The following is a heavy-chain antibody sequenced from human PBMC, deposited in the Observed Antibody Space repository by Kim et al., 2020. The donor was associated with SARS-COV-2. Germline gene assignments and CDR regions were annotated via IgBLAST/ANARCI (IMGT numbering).Heavy chain of an antibody. CDR1: GGSISSSSYY. D-gene: IGHD3-10*01. V-gene: IGHV4-39*07. Sequence: SETLSLTCTVSGGSISSSSYYWGWIRQPPGKGLEWIGSIYYSGSTYYNPSLKSRVTISVDTSKNQFSLKLSSVTAADTAVYYCAKAGDYYGSGSYYNGKNWFDPWGQGTLVTVSS. J-gene: IGHJ5*02. CDR3: AKAGDYYGSGSYYNGKNWFDP. CDR2: IYYSGST.